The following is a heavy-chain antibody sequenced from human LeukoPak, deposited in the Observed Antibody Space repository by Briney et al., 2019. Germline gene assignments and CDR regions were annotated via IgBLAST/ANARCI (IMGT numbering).Heavy chain of an antibody. CDR1: GGSISSYY. CDR2: IYTSGST. V-gene: IGHV4-4*07. D-gene: IGHD3-10*01. CDR3: ARDQRVRGVHYYYGMDV. Sequence: SETLSLTCTVSGGSISSYYWSWIRQPAGKGLEWIGRIYTSGSTNYSPSLKSRVTMSVDTSKNQFSLKLSSVTAADTAVYYCARDQRVRGVHYYYGMDVWGQGTTVTVSS. J-gene: IGHJ6*02.